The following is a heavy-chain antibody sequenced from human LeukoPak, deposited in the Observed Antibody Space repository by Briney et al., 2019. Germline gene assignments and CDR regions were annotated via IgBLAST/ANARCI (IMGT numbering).Heavy chain of an antibody. CDR2: IIPIFGTA. J-gene: IGHJ3*02. V-gene: IGHV1-69*05. CDR1: GGTFSSYA. D-gene: IGHD1-26*01. CDR3: ARGELLSDVFDI. Sequence: ASVKVSCKASGGTFSSYAISWVRQAPGQGLEWMGGIIPIFGTANYAQKFQGRVTITTDESTSTAYMELSSLRSEDTAVYYCARGELLSDVFDIWGQGTMVTASS.